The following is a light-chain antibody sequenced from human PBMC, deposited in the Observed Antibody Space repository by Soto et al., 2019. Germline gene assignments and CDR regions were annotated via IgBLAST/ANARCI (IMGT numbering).Light chain of an antibody. CDR1: QSLVFSDGNAY. CDR3: MQGTPWPPYT. J-gene: IGKJ2*01. CDR2: KVS. Sequence: DVVMTQSPLSLPVTLGQPASISCRSSQSLVFSDGNAYLNWFHQRPGQSPRRLIYKVSYRDSGVPERFRGSGSGTDFTLKISRVEAEDVGVYYCMQGTPWPPYTFGQGTKLEIK. V-gene: IGKV2-30*01.